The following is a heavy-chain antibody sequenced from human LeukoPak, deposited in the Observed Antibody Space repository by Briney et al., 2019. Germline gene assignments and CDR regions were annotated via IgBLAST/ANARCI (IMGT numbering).Heavy chain of an antibody. Sequence: GGSLRLSCAASGFTFNSYWMTWVRHAPGKGLEWVANIKHDGSEKYYVDSVKGRFTISRDNAKNSLLLQMNSLRVEDTAVYHCVRDTSSNWLDPWGQGTLVTVSS. D-gene: IGHD2-2*01. J-gene: IGHJ5*02. V-gene: IGHV3-7*04. CDR2: IKHDGSEK. CDR3: VRDTSSNWLDP. CDR1: GFTFNSYW.